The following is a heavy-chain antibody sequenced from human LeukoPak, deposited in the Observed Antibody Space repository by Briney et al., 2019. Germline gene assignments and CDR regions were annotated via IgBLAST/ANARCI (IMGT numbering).Heavy chain of an antibody. CDR1: GLTISRNW. CDR3: ARHDCSSTSCSQSLDY. D-gene: IGHD2-2*01. CDR2: INQDGSAR. J-gene: IGHJ4*02. V-gene: IGHV3-7*01. Sequence: GGSLRLSCAASGLTISRNWMSWVRQAPGKGLEWVANINQDGSARDYVDSVRGRFTISRDNPKNSLFLQMNSLRAEDTALYYCARHDCSSTSCSQSLDYWGRGTPVTVSS.